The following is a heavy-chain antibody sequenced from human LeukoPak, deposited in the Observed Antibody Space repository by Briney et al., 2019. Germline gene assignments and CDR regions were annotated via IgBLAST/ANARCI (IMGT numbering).Heavy chain of an antibody. Sequence: SETLSLTCAVYGGSFSGYYWSWIRQPPGKGLEWIGEINHSGSTYYNPSLKSRVTISVDTSKNQFSLKLSSVTAADTAVYYCARHIRWGPETDYWGQGTLVTVSS. CDR1: GGSFSGYY. V-gene: IGHV4-34*01. J-gene: IGHJ4*02. CDR2: INHSGST. CDR3: ARHIRWGPETDY. D-gene: IGHD4-23*01.